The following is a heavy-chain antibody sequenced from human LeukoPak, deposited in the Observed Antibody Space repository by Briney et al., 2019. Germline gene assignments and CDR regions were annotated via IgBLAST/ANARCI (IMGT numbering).Heavy chain of an antibody. CDR3: AKDLLAAAGGFDY. D-gene: IGHD6-13*01. CDR2: ISGSGGST. CDR1: GFTFSSYA. J-gene: IGHJ4*02. Sequence: PGGSLRLSCATSGFTFSSYAMSWVRQAPGKGLEWGSAISGSGGSTYYADSVKGRFTISRDNSKNTLYLQMNSLRAEDTAVYYCAKDLLAAAGGFDYWGQGTLVTVSS. V-gene: IGHV3-23*01.